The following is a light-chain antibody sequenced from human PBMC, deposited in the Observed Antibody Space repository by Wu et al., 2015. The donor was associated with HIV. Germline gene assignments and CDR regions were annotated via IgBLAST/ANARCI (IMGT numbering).Light chain of an antibody. CDR1: QSVSAN. Sequence: EIVMTQSPATLSVSPGERVTLFCRASQSVSANLAWYQQSPGQAPRLLIYDASSRAAGIPARFSGSGSGTEFTLTISSLQSEDFAVYYCQQYNNWPPYSFGQGTKLEIK. V-gene: IGKV3-15*01. CDR3: QQYNNWPPYS. CDR2: DAS. J-gene: IGKJ2*03.